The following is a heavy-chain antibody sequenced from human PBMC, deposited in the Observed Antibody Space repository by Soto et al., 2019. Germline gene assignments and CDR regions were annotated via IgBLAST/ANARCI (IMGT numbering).Heavy chain of an antibody. Sequence: PSETLSLTCAVYGGSFSGYYWSWIRQPPGKGLEWIGEINHSGSTNYNPSLKSRVTISVDTSKNQFSLKLSSVTTADTAVYYCARMGYGYYYYGMDVWGQGTTVTVS. J-gene: IGHJ6*02. D-gene: IGHD5-12*01. CDR2: INHSGST. V-gene: IGHV4-34*01. CDR1: GGSFSGYY. CDR3: ARMGYGYYYYGMDV.